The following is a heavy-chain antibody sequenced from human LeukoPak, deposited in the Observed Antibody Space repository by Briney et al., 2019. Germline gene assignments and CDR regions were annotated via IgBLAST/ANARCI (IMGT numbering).Heavy chain of an antibody. CDR1: GLTFSSYA. CDR3: AREGFYASSGYFYY. CDR2: ISYDGSNK. Sequence: GGSLRLSCAASGLTFSSYAMHWVRQAPGKGLEWVAVISYDGSNKYYADSLKCRFTISRDNSKHTPYLQMNSLRAAETAVYYCAREGFYASSGYFYYWGQGTLVTVSS. D-gene: IGHD3-22*01. V-gene: IGHV3-30*04. J-gene: IGHJ4*02.